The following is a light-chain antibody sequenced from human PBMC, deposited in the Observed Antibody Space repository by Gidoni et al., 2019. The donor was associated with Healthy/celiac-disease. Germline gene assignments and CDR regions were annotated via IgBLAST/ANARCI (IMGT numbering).Light chain of an antibody. CDR3: QQSYSTPPWT. Sequence: DIQMTQSPSSLSASVGDSVTITCPASQSISSYLHWYQQKPGKAPKLLIYAASSLQSGVPSRFSGSGSGTDFTLTISSLQPEDFATYYCQQSYSTPPWTFGQGTKVEIK. J-gene: IGKJ1*01. CDR2: AAS. CDR1: QSISSY. V-gene: IGKV1-39*01.